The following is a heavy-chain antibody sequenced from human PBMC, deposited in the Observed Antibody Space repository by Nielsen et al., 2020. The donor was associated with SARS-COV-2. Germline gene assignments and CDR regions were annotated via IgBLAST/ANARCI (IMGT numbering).Heavy chain of an antibody. J-gene: IGHJ4*02. CDR2: INTYNGIT. V-gene: IGHV1-18*01. CDR1: GYPFHAYG. CDR3: AREEQWVIKD. Sequence: ASVKVSCKASGYPFHAYGITWVRQAPGLGLESMAWINTYNGITYYAEKFRDRVTVTTDTPTTTAYLEMRSLRSDDTAVYFCAREEQWVIKDWGQGTLVTVSS. D-gene: IGHD1-26*01.